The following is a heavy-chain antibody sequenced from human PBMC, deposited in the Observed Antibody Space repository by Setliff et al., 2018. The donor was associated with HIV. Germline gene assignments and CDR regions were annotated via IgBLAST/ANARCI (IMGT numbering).Heavy chain of an antibody. V-gene: IGHV4-59*11. CDR2: IYSTGST. Sequence: PSETLSLTCTVSGPSINIHYWSWIRQSPGKGFEWIGYIYSTGSTNYNPSLQSRVTISMVASRNQFSLKVTSVTAADTAVYYCAKGAGFYGHYTFDHWGQGRQVTVSS. D-gene: IGHD4-17*01. CDR3: AKGAGFYGHYTFDH. CDR1: GPSINIHY. J-gene: IGHJ4*02.